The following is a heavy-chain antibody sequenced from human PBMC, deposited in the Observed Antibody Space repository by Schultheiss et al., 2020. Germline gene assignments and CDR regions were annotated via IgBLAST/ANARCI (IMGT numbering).Heavy chain of an antibody. J-gene: IGHJ4*02. CDR2: ISSSSSYT. V-gene: IGHV3-11*03. CDR3: AKGRGFSSYSPVDY. D-gene: IGHD3-22*01. Sequence: GGSLRLSCAASGFTFSDYYMSWIRQAPGKGLEWVSYISSSSSYTNYADSVKGRFTISRDNSKNTLYLQMNSLRAEDTAVYYCAKGRGFSSYSPVDYWGQGPLGTVSS. CDR1: GFTFSDYY.